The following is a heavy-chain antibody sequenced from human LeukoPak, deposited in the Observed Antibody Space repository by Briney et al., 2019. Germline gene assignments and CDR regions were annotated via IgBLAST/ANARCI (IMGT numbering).Heavy chain of an antibody. J-gene: IGHJ4*02. Sequence: GGSLRLSCAASGFTFSSYAMSWVRQAPGKGLEWVSAIRSTGGSTNYADSVKGRFTISRDNSKNTLFLQMNSLRAEDPAVYYCAKDTLGYCTGGVCSHFDYWGQGTLVTVSS. D-gene: IGHD2-8*02. CDR2: IRSTGGST. V-gene: IGHV3-23*01. CDR1: GFTFSSYA. CDR3: AKDTLGYCTGGVCSHFDY.